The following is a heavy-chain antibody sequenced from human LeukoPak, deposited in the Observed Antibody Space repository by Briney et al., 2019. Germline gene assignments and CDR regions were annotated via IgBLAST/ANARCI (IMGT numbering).Heavy chain of an antibody. CDR1: GFTVSSNY. D-gene: IGHD5-18*01. V-gene: IGHV3-30*18. Sequence: GGSLRLSRAASGFTVSSNYMSWVRQAPGKGLDWVAVISNDGSKKYYADSVKGRFTISRDNSKNTLSLQVSSLRTEDTAVYYCAKDRYSYAFEYSDSWGQGTLVTVSS. CDR2: ISNDGSKK. CDR3: AKDRYSYAFEYSDS. J-gene: IGHJ4*02.